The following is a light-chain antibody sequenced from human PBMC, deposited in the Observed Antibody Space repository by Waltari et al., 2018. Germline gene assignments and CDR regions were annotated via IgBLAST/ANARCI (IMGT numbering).Light chain of an antibody. V-gene: IGKV1-5*03. CDR3: QQYDDFPST. J-gene: IGKJ2*01. Sequence: DIQMTQSPSTTSVSAGDRVTTTCRASQNIITWLAWYQQKPGKPPRLLVHTASILETGVPSRFSGSGSGTTFTLTINSLQPDDFATYYCQQYDDFPSTFGQGTKLEI. CDR1: QNIITW. CDR2: TAS.